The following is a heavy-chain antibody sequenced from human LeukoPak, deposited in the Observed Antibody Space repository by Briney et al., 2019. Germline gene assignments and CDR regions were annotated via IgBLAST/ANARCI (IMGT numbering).Heavy chain of an antibody. J-gene: IGHJ4*02. CDR2: ISGSGGST. CDR3: TRVGYIDEGIDY. D-gene: IGHD5-24*01. Sequence: GGSLRLSCAASGFTFSSYAMNWVRQAPGKGLEWVSAISGSGGSTYYADSVKGRFTISRDNAKNSLYLQMNSLRAEDTAIYYCTRVGYIDEGIDYWGQGTLVTVSS. CDR1: GFTFSSYA. V-gene: IGHV3-23*01.